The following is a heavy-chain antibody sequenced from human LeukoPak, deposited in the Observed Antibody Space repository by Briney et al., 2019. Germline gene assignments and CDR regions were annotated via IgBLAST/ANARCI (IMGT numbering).Heavy chain of an antibody. D-gene: IGHD3-10*01. Sequence: SETLSLTCAVYGGSLSGYYWSWIRQPPGKGLEWIGEINHSGSTNYNPSLKSRVTISVDTSKNQFSLKLSSVTAADTAVYYCARLPRGEWPTDYWGQGTLVTVSS. CDR1: GGSLSGYY. CDR2: INHSGST. CDR3: ARLPRGEWPTDY. V-gene: IGHV4-34*01. J-gene: IGHJ4*02.